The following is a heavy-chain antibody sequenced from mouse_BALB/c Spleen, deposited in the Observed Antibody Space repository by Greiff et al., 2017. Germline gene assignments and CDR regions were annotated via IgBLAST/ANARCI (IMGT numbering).Heavy chain of an antibody. Sequence: DVMLVASGGGLVQPGGSLRLSCATSGFTFTDYYMSLVRQPPGQAPEWLGSFRNKANGYTTEYSASVKGRFTISRDNSQSILYLQMNTLGAEDSATYNGARDGATAPYYFDCWGQGTTLTVSS. CDR1: GFTFTDYY. CDR2: FRNKANGYTT. CDR3: ARDGATAPYYFDC. D-gene: IGHD1-2*01. V-gene: IGHV7-3*02. J-gene: IGHJ2*01.